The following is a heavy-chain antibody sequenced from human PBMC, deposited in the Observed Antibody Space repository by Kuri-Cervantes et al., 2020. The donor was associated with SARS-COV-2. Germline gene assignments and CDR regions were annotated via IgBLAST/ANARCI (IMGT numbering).Heavy chain of an antibody. D-gene: IGHD2-2*02. J-gene: IGHJ4*02. CDR1: GYTFTSYY. Sequence: ASVKVSCKASGYTFTSYYMHWVRQAPGQGLEWMGIINPSGGSTSYAQKFQGRVTMTRDTSTSTVYMELSSLRSEDTAVYYRARAQLLYTFFDYWGQGTLVTVSS. CDR2: INPSGGST. V-gene: IGHV1-46*03. CDR3: ARAQLLYTFFDY.